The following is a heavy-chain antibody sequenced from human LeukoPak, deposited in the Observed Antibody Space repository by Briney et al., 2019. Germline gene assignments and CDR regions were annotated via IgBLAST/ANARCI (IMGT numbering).Heavy chain of an antibody. CDR2: INPNSGGT. D-gene: IGHD5-18*01. V-gene: IGHV1-2*06. J-gene: IGHJ4*02. CDR3: TRSWIQLWTPDFDH. CDR1: GYTFSGHY. Sequence: GPVKVSCQASGYTFSGHYLHWVRQAPGQGLEWMGRINPNSGGTKYAQKFQNRVTMTSDTSVSTAYMELNGLRSDDTAIYYCTRSWIQLWTPDFDHWGQGTLVTVSS.